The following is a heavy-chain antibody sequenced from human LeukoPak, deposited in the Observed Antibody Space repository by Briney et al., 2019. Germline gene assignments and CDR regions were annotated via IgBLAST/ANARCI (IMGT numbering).Heavy chain of an antibody. CDR2: ISYDGSNK. Sequence: GSLRLSCAASGFTFSSYAMHWVRQAPGKGLEWVAVISYDGSNKYYADSVKGRFTISRDNSKNTLYLQMNSLRAEDTAVYYCARDPSLYCSSTSCYALHFDYWGQGTLVTVSS. CDR3: ARDPSLYCSSTSCYALHFDY. V-gene: IGHV3-30*04. CDR1: GFTFSSYA. J-gene: IGHJ4*02. D-gene: IGHD2-2*01.